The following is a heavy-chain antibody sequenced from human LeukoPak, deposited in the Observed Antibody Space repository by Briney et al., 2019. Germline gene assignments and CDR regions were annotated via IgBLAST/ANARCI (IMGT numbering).Heavy chain of an antibody. D-gene: IGHD3-10*01. V-gene: IGHV3-20*04. Sequence: GGSLRLSCAASGFTFSSYGMSWVRQAPGKGLEWVSGINWNGGSTGYADSVKGRFTISRDNAKNSLYLQMNSLRAEDTALYYCASRYYGSGSYPDYWGQGTLVTVSS. CDR3: ASRYYGSGSYPDY. CDR1: GFTFSSYG. J-gene: IGHJ4*02. CDR2: INWNGGST.